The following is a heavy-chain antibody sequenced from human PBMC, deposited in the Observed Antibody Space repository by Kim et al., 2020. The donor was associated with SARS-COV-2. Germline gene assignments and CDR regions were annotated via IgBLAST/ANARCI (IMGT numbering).Heavy chain of an antibody. J-gene: IGHJ4*02. CDR2: IYSGGST. D-gene: IGHD3-22*01. Sequence: GGSLRLSCAASGFTVSSNYMSWVRQAPGKGLEWVSVIYSGGSTYYADSVKGRFTISRDNSKNTLYLQMNSLRAEDTAVYYCARDPTSSGPKRTGDWGQGTLVTVSS. V-gene: IGHV3-53*01. CDR1: GFTVSSNY. CDR3: ARDPTSSGPKRTGD.